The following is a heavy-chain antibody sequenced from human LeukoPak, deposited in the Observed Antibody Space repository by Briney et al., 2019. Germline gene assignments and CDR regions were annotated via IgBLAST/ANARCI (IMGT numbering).Heavy chain of an antibody. D-gene: IGHD2-15*01. Sequence: TGGPLRLSCAASGFTFSSYAMRWVRQAPGKGLEWVSFISYDGSNKDYADSVKGRFTISRDNSKDTLYLQMNILRGEDTAVYYCARDRYSSRRDGYFDSWGQGTLVTVSS. CDR2: ISYDGSNK. CDR3: ARDRYSSRRDGYFDS. J-gene: IGHJ4*02. CDR1: GFTFSSYA. V-gene: IGHV3-30-3*01.